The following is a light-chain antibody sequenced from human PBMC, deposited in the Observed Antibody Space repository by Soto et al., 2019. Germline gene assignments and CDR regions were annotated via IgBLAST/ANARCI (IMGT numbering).Light chain of an antibody. CDR2: DVS. CDR3: SSYTISSTLVL. V-gene: IGLV2-14*01. CDR1: SRDVGGYNY. Sequence: QSALTQPASVSGSPGQSITISCTGTSRDVGGYNYVSWYQQHPGKAPKLMIYDVSNRPSGVSNRFSGSKSGNTASLTISGLQAEDEADYYCSSYTISSTLVLFGGGTKLTVL. J-gene: IGLJ2*01.